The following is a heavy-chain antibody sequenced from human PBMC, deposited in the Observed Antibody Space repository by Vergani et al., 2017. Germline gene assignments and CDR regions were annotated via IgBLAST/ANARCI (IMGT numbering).Heavy chain of an antibody. CDR2: IIPIFGIG. V-gene: IGHV1-69*17. CDR1: GGTFSSYA. J-gene: IGHJ3*02. D-gene: IGHD5-18*01. Sequence: QVQLVQSGAEVKKPGSSVKVSCKASGGTFSSYAISWVRQAPGQGLEWMGGIIPIFGIGNYAQKFQGRVTITADKSTSTAYMELSSLRSEDTAVYYCARGTSYSSMGMSAFDIWGQGTMVTVSS. CDR3: ARGTSYSSMGMSAFDI.